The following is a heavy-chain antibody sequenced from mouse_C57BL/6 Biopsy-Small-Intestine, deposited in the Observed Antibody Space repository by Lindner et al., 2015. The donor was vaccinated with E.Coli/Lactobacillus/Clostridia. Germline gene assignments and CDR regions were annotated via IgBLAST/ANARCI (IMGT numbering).Heavy chain of an antibody. CDR1: GYTFTDYF. CDR3: GRLNEDHTPMVESPFDP. Sequence: SVKVSCKASGYTFTDYFIHWVRQAPGQGLEWMGWVSPNNGATKYAQKFQGRVTMTRDTSINTAYMELSRLSSDDTAFYYCGRLNEDHTPMVESPFDPWGQGSLVTV. J-gene: IGHJ3*01. D-gene: IGHD1-1*02. V-gene: IGHV1-53*01. CDR2: VSPNNGAT.